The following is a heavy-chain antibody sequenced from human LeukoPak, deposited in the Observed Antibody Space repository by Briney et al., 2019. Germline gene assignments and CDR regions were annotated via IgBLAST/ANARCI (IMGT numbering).Heavy chain of an antibody. Sequence: ASVKVSCKASGYTFTGYYMHWVRQAPGQGLEWMGWINPNSGGTNYAQKFQGRVTMTRDTSIGTAYMELSRLRSDDTAVYYCARDEGIVGELDYWGQGTLVTVSS. J-gene: IGHJ4*02. CDR3: ARDEGIVGELDY. V-gene: IGHV1-2*02. D-gene: IGHD1-26*01. CDR1: GYTFTGYY. CDR2: INPNSGGT.